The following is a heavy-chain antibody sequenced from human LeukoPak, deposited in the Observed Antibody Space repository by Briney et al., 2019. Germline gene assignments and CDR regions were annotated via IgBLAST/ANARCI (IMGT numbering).Heavy chain of an antibody. D-gene: IGHD5-12*01. CDR2: ISGSGIST. V-gene: IGHV3-23*01. CDR3: ARSWPWDY. J-gene: IGHJ4*02. Sequence: GGSLRLSCAASGFSFNSFAMSWVRQAPGKGLEWVSSISGSGISTYYADSVKGRFTISRDNSKNTLYLQMNSLRAEDTAVYYCARSWPWDYWGQGTLVTVSS. CDR1: GFSFNSFA.